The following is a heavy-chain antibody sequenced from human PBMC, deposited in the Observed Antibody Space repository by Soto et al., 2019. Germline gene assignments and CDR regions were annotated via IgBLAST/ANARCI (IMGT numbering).Heavy chain of an antibody. V-gene: IGHV3-23*01. CDR2: VSQDGTA. CDR1: GFTFSTYT. J-gene: IGHJ4*02. CDR3: AKDMRPDGVWDFDY. D-gene: IGHD4-17*01. Sequence: VQLLESGGGLAQPGGSLRLSRAASGFTFSTYTMAWVRQAPGRGPEWVAGVSQDGTAHYADSVKGRFTISRDNSRDTVYLQMIPLRGEDTAVYYCAKDMRPDGVWDFDYWGQGTLVTVSS.